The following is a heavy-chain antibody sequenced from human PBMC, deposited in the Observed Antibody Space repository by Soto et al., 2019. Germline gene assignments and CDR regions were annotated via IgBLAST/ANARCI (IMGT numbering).Heavy chain of an antibody. CDR2: INPNSGGP. D-gene: IGHD1-26*01. CDR1: GYTFTGYY. V-gene: IGHV1-2*04. Sequence: QVQLVQSGAEVKKPGASVKVSCKASGYTFTGYYMHWVRQAPGQGLEWMGWINPNSGGPSYAQKFQGWVTMTRDTSISTAYMELSRVRADDAAVYYCASVGATNGMDVGGQGPTGSVCS. J-gene: IGHJ6*02. CDR3: ASVGATNGMDV.